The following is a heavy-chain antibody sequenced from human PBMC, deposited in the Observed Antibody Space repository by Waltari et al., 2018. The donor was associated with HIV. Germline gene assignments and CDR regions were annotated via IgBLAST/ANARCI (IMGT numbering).Heavy chain of an antibody. CDR3: ARDWGVTTGPFDF. J-gene: IGHJ4*02. V-gene: IGHV4-38-2*02. CDR1: GSSITSGYY. Sequence: QVQLQESGPGLVQTLETLSLTCAVSGSSITSGYYWAWIRQSPGKGLGGIATIHYNGIGDYNPSLGVRVLVSVDTSKNQFSLKMRYVTAADTAIYYCARDWGVTTGPFDFWGQGTQVTVSS. D-gene: IGHD4-4*01. CDR2: IHYNGIG.